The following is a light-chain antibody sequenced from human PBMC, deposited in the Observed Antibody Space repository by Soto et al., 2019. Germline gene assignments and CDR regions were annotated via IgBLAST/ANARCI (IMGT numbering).Light chain of an antibody. CDR3: QQYNNWPHT. CDR2: GAS. CDR1: QSVSSN. J-gene: IGKJ2*01. V-gene: IGKV3-15*01. Sequence: EIVMTQSPATLSVSPGERATLSCRASQSVSSNLAWHQQKPGQAPRLLMYGASTRATGIPARFSGSGSGTAFTLTISSLQSEDFAVYYCQQYNNWPHTFGQGTKLEIK.